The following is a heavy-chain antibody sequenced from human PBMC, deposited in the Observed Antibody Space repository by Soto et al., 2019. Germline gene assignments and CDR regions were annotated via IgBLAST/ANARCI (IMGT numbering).Heavy chain of an antibody. J-gene: IGHJ6*02. Sequence: QVQLVESGGGVVQPGRSLRLSCAASGFTFSSYGMHWVRQAPGKGLEWVAVIWYDGSNKYYAASVKGRFTISRDNSKNTLYLQMNSLRAEDTAVYYCARDSYGMDVWGQGTTVTVSS. CDR2: IWYDGSNK. CDR1: GFTFSSYG. CDR3: ARDSYGMDV. V-gene: IGHV3-33*01.